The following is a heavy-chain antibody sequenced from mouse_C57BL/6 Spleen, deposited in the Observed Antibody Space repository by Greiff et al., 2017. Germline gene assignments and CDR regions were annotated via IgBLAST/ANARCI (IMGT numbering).Heavy chain of an antibody. D-gene: IGHD2-4*01. J-gene: IGHJ2*01. CDR3: ARSLIYYDYDGYFDY. CDR1: GYTFTSYW. V-gene: IGHV1-53*01. CDR2: INPSNGGT. Sequence: QVQLQQPGTELVKPGASVKLSCKASGYTFTSYWMHWVKQRPGQGLEWIGNINPSNGGTNYNEKFKSKATLTVDKSSSTAYMQLSSLTSEDSAVXYCARSLIYYDYDGYFDYWGQGTTLTVSS.